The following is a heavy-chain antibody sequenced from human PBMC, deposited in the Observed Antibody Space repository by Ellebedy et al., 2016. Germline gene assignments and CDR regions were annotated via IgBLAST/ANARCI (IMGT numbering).Heavy chain of an antibody. J-gene: IGHJ6*03. Sequence: ASVKVSCXASGYPFTGYYMHWVRQAPGQGLEWMGWINPNSGGTNYAQKFQGRVTMTRDTSISTAYMELSRLRSDDTAVYYCARDYYDFWSGYLERAYYYYMDVWGKGTTVTVSS. CDR2: INPNSGGT. V-gene: IGHV1-2*02. D-gene: IGHD3-3*01. CDR1: GYPFTGYY. CDR3: ARDYYDFWSGYLERAYYYYMDV.